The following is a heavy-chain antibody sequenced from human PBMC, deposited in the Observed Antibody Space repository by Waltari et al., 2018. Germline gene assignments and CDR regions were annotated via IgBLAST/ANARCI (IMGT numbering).Heavy chain of an antibody. CDR3: AKGVDGSYDPYYFDY. Sequence: EVQLVESGGGLVQPGGSLRLSCAASGFTFSSYAMSWVRQAPGKGLGWVSAISGMVGSTYYADAVKGRFTISRDTSKNTLYLQMNSLRAEDTAVYYCAKGVDGSYDPYYFDYWGQGTLVTVSS. J-gene: IGHJ4*02. D-gene: IGHD1-26*01. CDR2: ISGMVGST. CDR1: GFTFSSYA. V-gene: IGHV3-23*04.